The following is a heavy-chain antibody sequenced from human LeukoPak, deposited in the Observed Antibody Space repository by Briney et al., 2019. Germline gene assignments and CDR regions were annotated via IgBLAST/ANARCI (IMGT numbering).Heavy chain of an antibody. CDR1: GFTFSSYA. CDR3: AKGGSGWYSYFDY. V-gene: IGHV3-23*01. J-gene: IGHJ4*02. CDR2: ISVSGGST. Sequence: GSLRLSCAASGFTFSSYAMSWVRQAPGKGLEWVSVISVSGGSTYYADSVKGRFTISRDNSKNTLYLQINSLRAEDTAVYYCAKGGSGWYSYFDYWGQGTLVTVSS. D-gene: IGHD6-19*01.